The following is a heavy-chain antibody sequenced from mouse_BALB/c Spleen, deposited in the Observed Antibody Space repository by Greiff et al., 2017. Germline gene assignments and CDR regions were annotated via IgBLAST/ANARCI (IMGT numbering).Heavy chain of an antibody. CDR3: ARQGGLYYGAPFAY. V-gene: IGHV5-12-1*01. D-gene: IGHD2-13*01. J-gene: IGHJ3*01. CDR1: GFAFSSYD. CDR2: ISSGGGST. Sequence: EVQGVESGGGLVKPGGSLKLSCAASGFAFSSYDMSWVRQTPEKRLEWVAYISSGGGSTYYPDTVKGRFTIARDNAKNTLYLQMSSLKSEDTAMYYCARQGGLYYGAPFAYWGQGTLVTVSA.